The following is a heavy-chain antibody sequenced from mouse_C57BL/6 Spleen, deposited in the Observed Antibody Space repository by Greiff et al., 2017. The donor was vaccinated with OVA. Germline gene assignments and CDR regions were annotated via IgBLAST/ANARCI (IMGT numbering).Heavy chain of an antibody. CDR2: ISSGSSTI. Sequence: EVKLMESGGGLVKPGGSLKLSCAASGFTFSDYGMHWVRQAPEKGLEWVAYISSGSSTIYYADTVKGRFTISRDNAKNTLFLQMTRLRSEDTAMFYCARPGKGYFDVWGTGTTVTVSS. J-gene: IGHJ1*03. CDR3: ARPGKGYFDV. CDR1: GFTFSDYG. V-gene: IGHV5-17*01. D-gene: IGHD3-2*02.